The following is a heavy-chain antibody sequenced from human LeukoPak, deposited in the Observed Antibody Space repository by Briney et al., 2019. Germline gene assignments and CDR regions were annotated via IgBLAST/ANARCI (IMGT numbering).Heavy chain of an antibody. J-gene: IGHJ4*02. CDR2: IYPGDSDT. CDR3: ARVFSAWSCDY. D-gene: IGHD6-19*01. CDR1: GYNFASYW. V-gene: IGHV5-51*01. Sequence: GESLKISCKGSGYNFASYWIFWVRQMPGKGLEWMGIIYPGDSDTTYSPSFQGQVTISADKSISTVYLQWSSLKASDTAMYYCARVFSAWSCDYWGQGTLVTVSS.